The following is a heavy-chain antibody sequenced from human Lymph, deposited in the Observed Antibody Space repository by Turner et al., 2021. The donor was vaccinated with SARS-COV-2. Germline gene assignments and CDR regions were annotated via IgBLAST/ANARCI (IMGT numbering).Heavy chain of an antibody. J-gene: IGHJ4*02. V-gene: IGHV3-23*01. CDR3: AKSPLGEDYFDY. Sequence: EVQLLASGGYLVQPGVSLRLSCAASGFTFSNYAMRWVRQAPGKGLEGVSDISGSGARTYYADSVKGRFTISRDNSKNTLFLQMNSLRADDTAIYYCAKSPLGEDYFDYWGQGTLVTVSS. D-gene: IGHD3-16*01. CDR1: GFTFSNYA. CDR2: ISGSGART.